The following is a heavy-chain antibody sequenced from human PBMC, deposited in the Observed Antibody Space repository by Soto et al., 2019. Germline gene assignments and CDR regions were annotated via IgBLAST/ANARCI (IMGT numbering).Heavy chain of an antibody. V-gene: IGHV3-33*01. CDR1: GFTFSSYG. J-gene: IGHJ6*02. Sequence: GGSLRLSCAASGFTFSSYGMHWVRQAPGKGLEWVAAIWYDGSNKYYADSVKGRFTISRDNSKNTLYLQMNSPRAEDTAVYYCARDFGLATVTPIHYYSYGMDVWGQGTTVTVSS. D-gene: IGHD4-17*01. CDR3: ARDFGLATVTPIHYYSYGMDV. CDR2: IWYDGSNK.